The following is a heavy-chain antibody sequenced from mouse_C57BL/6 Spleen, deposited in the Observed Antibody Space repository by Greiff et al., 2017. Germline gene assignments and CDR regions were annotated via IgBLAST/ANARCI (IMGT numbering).Heavy chain of an antibody. D-gene: IGHD1-1*01. J-gene: IGHJ4*01. CDR3: ARGTTVVAGDYAMDY. V-gene: IGHV14-3*01. CDR1: GFNIKNTY. Sequence: VQLQQSVAELVRPGASVKLSCTASGFNIKNTYMHWVKQRPEQGLEWIGRIDPANGNTKYATKFQGKATITADTSSNTAYLQLSSLTSEDTAIYYCARGTTVVAGDYAMDYWGQGTSVTVSS. CDR2: IDPANGNT.